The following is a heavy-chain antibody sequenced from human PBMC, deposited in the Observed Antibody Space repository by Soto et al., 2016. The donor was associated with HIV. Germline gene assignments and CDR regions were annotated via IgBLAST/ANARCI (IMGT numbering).Heavy chain of an antibody. Sequence: EVQLVESGGGLVKPGGSLRLSCAASGFTFSSYSMNWVRQAPGKGLEWVSSISSSSSYIYYADSVKGRFTISRDNAKNSLYLQMNSLRAEDTAVYYCARDRGREIYAFDIWGQGTMVTVSS. D-gene: IGHD3-10*01. J-gene: IGHJ3*02. CDR1: GFTFSSYS. CDR3: ARDRGREIYAFDI. CDR2: ISSSSSYI. V-gene: IGHV3-21*01.